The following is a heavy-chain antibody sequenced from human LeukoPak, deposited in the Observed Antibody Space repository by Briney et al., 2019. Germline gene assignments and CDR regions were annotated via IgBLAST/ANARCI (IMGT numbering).Heavy chain of an antibody. CDR1: GGSISSGSYY. CDR3: ARGVYDSSGYYQYYFDY. Sequence: KPSETLSLTCTVSGGSISSGSYYWRWIRQPAGKRLEWIGRIYTSGSTNYNPSLKSRVTISVDTSKYQFSLKLSSVTAADTAVYYCARGVYDSSGYYQYYFDYWGQGTLVTVSS. J-gene: IGHJ4*02. V-gene: IGHV4-61*02. D-gene: IGHD3-22*01. CDR2: IYTSGST.